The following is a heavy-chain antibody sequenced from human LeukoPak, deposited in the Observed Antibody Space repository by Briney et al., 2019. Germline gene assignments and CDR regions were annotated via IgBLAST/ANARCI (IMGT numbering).Heavy chain of an antibody. CDR3: AKTRGTYYDAFDAFDI. CDR1: GFTFSSYG. V-gene: IGHV3-30*18. J-gene: IGHJ3*02. CDR2: ISYDGSNK. D-gene: IGHD3-3*01. Sequence: GGSLRLSCAASGFTFSSYGMHWVRQAPGKGLEWVAVISYDGSNKYYADSVKGRFTISRDNSKNTLYLQMNSLRAEDTAVYYCAKTRGTYYDAFDAFDIWGQGTMVTVSS.